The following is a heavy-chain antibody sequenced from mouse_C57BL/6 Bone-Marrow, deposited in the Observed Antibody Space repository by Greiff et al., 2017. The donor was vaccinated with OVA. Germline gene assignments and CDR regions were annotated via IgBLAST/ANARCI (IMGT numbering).Heavy chain of an antibody. Sequence: QVQLQQSGAELARPGASVKMSCKASGYTFTRYTMHWVKQRPGQGLDWIGYINPSSGYTKYNQKFKDKATLTADKSSSTAYMQLSSLTSEDSAVYYCARLLRRYFDVWGTGTTVTVSS. V-gene: IGHV1-4*01. CDR3: ARLLRRYFDV. CDR1: GYTFTRYT. J-gene: IGHJ1*03. D-gene: IGHD1-1*01. CDR2: INPSSGYT.